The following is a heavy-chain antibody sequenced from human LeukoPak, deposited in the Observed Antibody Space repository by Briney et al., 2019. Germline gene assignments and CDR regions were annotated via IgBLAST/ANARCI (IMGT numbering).Heavy chain of an antibody. CDR2: IYYSGST. D-gene: IGHD2-15*01. V-gene: IGHV4-39*01. Sequence: PSETLSLTCTVSGGSISSSSYYWGWIRQPPGKGLEWIGSIYYSGSTYYNPSLKSRVTISVDTSRNQFSLKLSSVTAADTAVYYCASGGLRGDFYFDYWGQGTLVTVSS. CDR3: ASGGLRGDFYFDY. CDR1: GGSISSSSYY. J-gene: IGHJ4*02.